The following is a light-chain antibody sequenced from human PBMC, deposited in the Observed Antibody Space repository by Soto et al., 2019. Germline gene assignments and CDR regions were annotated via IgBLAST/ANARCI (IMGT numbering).Light chain of an antibody. J-gene: IGKJ1*01. Sequence: DNLWTQSPRTLSLSPVEGATLCVMASRGVSASYLAWYQQKPGQAPTILISGASIRAAGIPDRFSGSGSGTDFTLTIRRLEPDDFAVYYCPEYASSPRTFGQRTKVDIK. CDR1: RGVSASY. CDR2: GAS. CDR3: PEYASSPRT. V-gene: IGKV3-20*01.